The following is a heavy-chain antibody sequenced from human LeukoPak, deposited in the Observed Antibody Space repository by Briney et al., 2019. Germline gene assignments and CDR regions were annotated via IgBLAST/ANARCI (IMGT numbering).Heavy chain of an antibody. CDR3: ARALTTLTYEGY. CDR2: ISGSNSYI. D-gene: IGHD1-1*01. J-gene: IGHJ4*02. V-gene: IGHV3-21*01. CDR1: GFTFSSYT. Sequence: GGSLRLSCAASGFTFSSYTMHWIRQAPGKGLEWVSSISGSNSYIFYADSVKGRFTVSRDNAKDSLYLQMNSLRAEDTAVYYCARALTTLTYEGYWGQGTLVTVSS.